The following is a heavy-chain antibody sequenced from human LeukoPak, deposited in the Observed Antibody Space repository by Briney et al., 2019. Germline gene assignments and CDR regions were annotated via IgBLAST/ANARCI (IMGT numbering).Heavy chain of an antibody. CDR1: GYSIRSGYY. CDR3: ASFAGSPPYYFDY. Sequence: SETLSLTCAVSGYSIRSGYYWGWIRQPPGKGLEWIGSIHHSGNTYYNPSLKSRVTISVDTSKNQFSLKLSSVTAADTALYYCASFAGSPPYYFDYWGQGTLVTVSS. V-gene: IGHV4-38-2*01. D-gene: IGHD1-1*01. CDR2: IHHSGNT. J-gene: IGHJ4*02.